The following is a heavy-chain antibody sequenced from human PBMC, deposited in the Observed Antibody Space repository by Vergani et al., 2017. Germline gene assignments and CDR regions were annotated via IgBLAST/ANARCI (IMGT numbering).Heavy chain of an antibody. CDR1: GGSISSYY. CDR2: IYYSGCT. V-gene: IGHV4-59*01. D-gene: IGHD2-2*01. Sequence: QLQLQESGPGLVKPSETLSLTCTVSGGSISSYYWSWIRQPPGKGLEWIGYIYYSGCTNYNPSLKSRVTIAVDTSKNQFSLKLSSVTAADKAVYYCARDMSSSKNYYYMDVWGKGTTVTVSS. CDR3: ARDMSSSKNYYYMDV. J-gene: IGHJ6*03.